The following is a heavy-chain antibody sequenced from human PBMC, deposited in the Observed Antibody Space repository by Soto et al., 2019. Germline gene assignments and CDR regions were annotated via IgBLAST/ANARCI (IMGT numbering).Heavy chain of an antibody. CDR1: GGTFSSYA. CDR3: ATSVGIAPTGEDGMDV. D-gene: IGHD2-8*02. CDR2: IIPILTTP. V-gene: IGHV1-69*13. Sequence: SVKVSCKASGGTFSSYAISWVRQAPGQGLEWIGGIIPILTTPNYAQKFQGRVTIVADESTTTVYMELSSLKFEDTAVYYCATSVGIAPTGEDGMDVWGKGTSVTVSA. J-gene: IGHJ6*04.